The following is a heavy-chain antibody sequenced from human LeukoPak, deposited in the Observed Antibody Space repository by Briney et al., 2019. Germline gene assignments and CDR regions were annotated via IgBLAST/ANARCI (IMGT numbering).Heavy chain of an antibody. J-gene: IGHJ4*01. CDR1: GSTFSSYG. D-gene: IGHD3-9*01. CDR3: AKSSDLLTGYYSYFEY. CDR2: ISYDGSNE. Sequence: GRSLRLSCAASGSTFSSYGTHWVRHAPSKWLELVALISYDGSNEYYADSVKGRFTISRDNSTNTMYMEMNSLRAEDTAVYYCAKSSDLLTGYYSYFEYWGHGTLVTVAS. V-gene: IGHV3-30*18.